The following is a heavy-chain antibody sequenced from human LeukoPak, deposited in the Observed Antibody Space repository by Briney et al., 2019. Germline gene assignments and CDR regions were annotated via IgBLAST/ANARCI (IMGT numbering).Heavy chain of an antibody. D-gene: IGHD5-18*01. CDR2: ISSSGRNI. CDR3: ARDLVQLWSKDF. J-gene: IGHJ4*02. CDR1: GFTFSSYG. V-gene: IGHV3-48*04. Sequence: GGSLRLSCAASGFTFSSYGMHWVRQAPGKGLEWVSYISSSGRNIYYADSVKGRFTISRDNAKNSLYLQMNSLRAEDTAVYYCARDLVQLWSKDFWGQGTLVTVSS.